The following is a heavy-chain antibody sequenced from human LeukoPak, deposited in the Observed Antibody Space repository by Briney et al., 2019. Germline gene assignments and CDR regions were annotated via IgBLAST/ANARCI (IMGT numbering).Heavy chain of an antibody. CDR2: IYYSGST. CDR3: ARCNGDGAIVY. J-gene: IGHJ4*02. D-gene: IGHD4-17*01. V-gene: IGHV4-31*03. CDR1: GGSISSGGYY. Sequence: PSETLSLTCTVSGGSISSGGYYWSWIRQHPGKGLEWVGYIYYSGSTYYNPPLKSRVTISVDTSKNQFSLKLSSVTAADTAVYYCARCNGDGAIVYWGQGTLVTVSS.